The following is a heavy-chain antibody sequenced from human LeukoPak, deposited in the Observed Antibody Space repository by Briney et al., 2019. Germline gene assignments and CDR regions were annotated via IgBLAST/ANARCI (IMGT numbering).Heavy chain of an antibody. CDR2: INPNSGGT. CDR1: GYTFTGYY. D-gene: IGHD2-8*01. J-gene: IGHJ5*02. CDR3: ARGREVYAEWFDP. Sequence: GASVKVSCKASGYTFTGYYMRWVRQAPGQGLEWMGWINPNSGGTNYAQKFQGRVTMTSNTSISTAYMELSRLRSDDTAVYYCARGREVYAEWFDPWGQGTLVTVSS. V-gene: IGHV1-2*02.